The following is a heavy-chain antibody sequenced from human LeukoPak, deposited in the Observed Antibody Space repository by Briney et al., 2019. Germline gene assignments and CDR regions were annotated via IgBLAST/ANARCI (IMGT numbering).Heavy chain of an antibody. V-gene: IGHV1-2*06. J-gene: IGHJ6*02. CDR2: INPNSGGT. CDR1: GYTFTCYY. D-gene: IGHD3-10*01. Sequence: ASLKVSCKASGYTFTCYYMHWVRQAPGQGLEWMGRINPNSGGTNYAQKFQGRVTMTRDTSISTAYMELSRLRSDDTAVYYCVRGRFLVRGGSMDVWGQGTTVTVSS. CDR3: VRGRFLVRGGSMDV.